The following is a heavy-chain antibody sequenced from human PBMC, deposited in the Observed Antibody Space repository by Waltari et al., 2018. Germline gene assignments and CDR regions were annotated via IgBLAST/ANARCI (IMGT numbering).Heavy chain of an antibody. CDR2: ISGSGGST. J-gene: IGHJ4*02. Sequence: EVQLLESGGGLVQPGGSLRLSCAASGFTFRSYAMSWVRQAPGKGLERVSAISGSGGSTYYADAVKGRFTISRDNSKNTLYLQMNSLRAEDTAVYYCAKILGSSGWYGGFDYWGQGTLVTVSS. D-gene: IGHD6-19*01. CDR3: AKILGSSGWYGGFDY. CDR1: GFTFRSYA. V-gene: IGHV3-23*01.